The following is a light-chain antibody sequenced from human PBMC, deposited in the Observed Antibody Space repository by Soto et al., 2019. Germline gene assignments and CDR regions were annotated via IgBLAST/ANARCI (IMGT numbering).Light chain of an antibody. Sequence: SYELTQPPSVSVAPGKTARITCGGNNIGSKSVHWYQQKPGQAPVLVIYYDSDRPSGIPERFSGSNSGNTATLTISRVEAGDEADYYCQVGDRSSYHPVFGGGTKLTVL. CDR1: NIGSKS. J-gene: IGLJ2*01. V-gene: IGLV3-21*04. CDR3: QVGDRSSYHPV. CDR2: YDS.